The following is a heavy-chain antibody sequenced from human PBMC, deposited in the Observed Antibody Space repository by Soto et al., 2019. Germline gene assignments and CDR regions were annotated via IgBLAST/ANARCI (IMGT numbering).Heavy chain of an antibody. D-gene: IGHD3-22*01. CDR1: GFTFSSYA. CDR3: ARSRQGMIPREYYYGMDV. V-gene: IGHV3-30-3*01. CDR2: ISYDGSNK. Sequence: QVQLVESGGGVVQPGRSLRLSCAASGFTFSSYAMHWVRQAPGKGLVWVAVISYDGSNKYYADSVKGRFTISRDNSKNTLYLQMNSLRAEDTAVYYCARSRQGMIPREYYYGMDVWGQGTTVTVSS. J-gene: IGHJ6*02.